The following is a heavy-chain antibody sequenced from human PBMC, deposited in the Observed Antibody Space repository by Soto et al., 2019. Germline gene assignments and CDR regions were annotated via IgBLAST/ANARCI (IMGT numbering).Heavy chain of an antibody. V-gene: IGHV3-66*01. J-gene: IGHJ4*02. CDR3: AREEGHILTGYPPARATTSSDY. CDR1: GFTVSSNY. Sequence: SLRLSCAASGFTVSSNYMSWVRQAPGKGLEWVSVIYSGGSTYYADSVRGRFTISRDNSKNTLYLQMNSLRAEDTAVYYCAREEGHILTGYPPARATTSSDYWGQGTLVTVSS. CDR2: IYSGGST. D-gene: IGHD3-9*01.